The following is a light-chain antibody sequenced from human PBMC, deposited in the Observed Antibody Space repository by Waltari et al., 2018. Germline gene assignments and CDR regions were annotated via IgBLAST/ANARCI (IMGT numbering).Light chain of an antibody. CDR1: ISDVGGYNS. CDR2: EVT. CDR3: SSYAGSNKYVL. Sequence: QSALTQPPSASGSPGQSVTISCTGTISDVGGYNSVSWYQQHPGKAPKLMIYEVTKRPSGVPDRFSGSKSGNTASLTVSGLQAEDEAGYYCSSYAGSNKYVLFGGGTKLTVL. V-gene: IGLV2-8*01. J-gene: IGLJ2*01.